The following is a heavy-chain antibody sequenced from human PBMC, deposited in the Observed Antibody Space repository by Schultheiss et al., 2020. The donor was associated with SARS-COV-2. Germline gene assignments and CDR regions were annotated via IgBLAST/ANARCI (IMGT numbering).Heavy chain of an antibody. CDR3: ARGGVYYDLEYYYYGMDV. D-gene: IGHD3-22*01. CDR1: GYTFTSYA. V-gene: IGHV1-69*13. CDR2: IIPIFGTA. Sequence: SVKVSCKASGYTFTSYAMHWVRQAPGQGLEWMGGIIPIFGTANYAQKFQGRVTITADESTSTAYMELSSLRSEDTAVYYCARGGVYYDLEYYYYGMDVWGQGTTVTVSS. J-gene: IGHJ6*02.